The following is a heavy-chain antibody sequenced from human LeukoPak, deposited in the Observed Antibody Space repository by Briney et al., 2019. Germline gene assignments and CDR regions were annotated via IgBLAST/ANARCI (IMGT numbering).Heavy chain of an antibody. CDR2: ISYDGSNK. D-gene: IGHD6-6*01. Sequence: PGRSLRLSCAASGFTFNSYEMHWVRQAPGKGLEWVSVISYDGSNKYYADFVKRRFTFSRDNSKNTVHLQMNSLRAEDTAVYYCARGRSRERAYGMDVWGPGTTVTVSS. V-gene: IGHV3-30-3*01. J-gene: IGHJ6*02. CDR1: GFTFNSYE. CDR3: ARGRSRERAYGMDV.